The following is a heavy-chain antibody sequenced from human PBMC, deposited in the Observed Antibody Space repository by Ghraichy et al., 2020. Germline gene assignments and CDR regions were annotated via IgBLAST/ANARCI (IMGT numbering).Heavy chain of an antibody. D-gene: IGHD6-6*01. Sequence: ASVKVSCKASGYTFTSYGISWVRQAPGQGLEWMGWISAYNGNTNYAQKLQGRVTMTTDTSTSTAYMELRSLRSDDTAVYYCARDPSLYSSSSSWFDPWGQGTLVTVSS. CDR2: ISAYNGNT. V-gene: IGHV1-18*04. CDR1: GYTFTSYG. J-gene: IGHJ5*02. CDR3: ARDPSLYSSSSSWFDP.